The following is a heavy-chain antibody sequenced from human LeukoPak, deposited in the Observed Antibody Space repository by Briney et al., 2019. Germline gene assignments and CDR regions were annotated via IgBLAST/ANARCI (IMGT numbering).Heavy chain of an antibody. Sequence: SETLSLTCTVSGGSISSYYWSWIRQPPGKGLEWIGYIYHSGSTYYNPSLKSRVTISVDRSKNQFSLKLSSVTAADTAVYYCARDGGGYPRYYYYYMDVWGKGTTVTVSS. J-gene: IGHJ6*03. D-gene: IGHD3-22*01. V-gene: IGHV4-59*12. CDR1: GGSISSYY. CDR3: ARDGGGYPRYYYYYMDV. CDR2: IYHSGST.